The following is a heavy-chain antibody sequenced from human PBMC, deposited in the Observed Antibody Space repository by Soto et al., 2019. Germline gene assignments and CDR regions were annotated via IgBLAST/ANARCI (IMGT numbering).Heavy chain of an antibody. D-gene: IGHD2-21*02. V-gene: IGHV3-74*01. CDR3: ARESGDWPLNWFDP. CDR2: ITSDGKSK. Sequence: GGSLRLSCAASGFNFSNHWMHWVRQHPGEGLVWVSRITSDGKSKAYAESVKGRFAISRDNAKNTLYLQMNGLTAEDTAVYYCARESGDWPLNWFDPWGLGTLVTVSS. CDR1: GFNFSNHW. J-gene: IGHJ5*02.